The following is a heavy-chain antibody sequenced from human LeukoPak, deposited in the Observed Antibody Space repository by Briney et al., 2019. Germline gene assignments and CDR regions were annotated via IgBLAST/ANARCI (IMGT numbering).Heavy chain of an antibody. D-gene: IGHD4-23*01. CDR3: AKDRDYGGINWFDP. J-gene: IGHJ5*02. CDR1: GFTFSSYW. V-gene: IGHV3-74*01. Sequence: PGGSLRLSCAASGFTFSSYWMHWVRQAPGKGLVWVSRINSDGSSTSYADSVKGRFTISRDNSKNTLYLRMNSLRAEDTAVYYCAKDRDYGGINWFDPWGQGTLVTVSS. CDR2: INSDGSST.